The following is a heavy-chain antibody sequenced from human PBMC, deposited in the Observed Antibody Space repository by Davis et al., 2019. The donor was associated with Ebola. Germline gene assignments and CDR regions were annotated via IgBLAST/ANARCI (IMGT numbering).Heavy chain of an antibody. CDR3: VKDIVGAPGY. CDR1: GFTFSSYA. D-gene: IGHD1-26*01. CDR2: ISSNGGST. Sequence: GESLKISCSASGFTFSSYAMHWVRQAPGKGLEYVSAISSNGGSTYYADSVKGRFTISRDNSKNTLYLQMSSLRAEDTAVYYCVKDIVGAPGYWGQGTLVTVSS. V-gene: IGHV3-64D*06. J-gene: IGHJ4*02.